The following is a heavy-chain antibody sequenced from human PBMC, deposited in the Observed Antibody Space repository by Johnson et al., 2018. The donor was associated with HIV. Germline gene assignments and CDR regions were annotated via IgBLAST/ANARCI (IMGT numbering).Heavy chain of an antibody. V-gene: IGHV3-30*03. J-gene: IGHJ3*02. CDR2: ISYDGIEK. Sequence: QVVESGGGVVQPGRSLRLSCAASGFTFNTYAMHWVRQAPGKGLEWVALISYDGIEKYYADSVKGRFTISRDNSRNTLYLQMNSLRLEDAAVYYCAREVYAHDAFDIWGQGTMVTVSS. CDR3: AREVYAHDAFDI. D-gene: IGHD3-16*01. CDR1: GFTFNTYA.